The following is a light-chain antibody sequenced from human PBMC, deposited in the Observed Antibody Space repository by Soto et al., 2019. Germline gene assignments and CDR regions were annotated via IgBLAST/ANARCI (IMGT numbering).Light chain of an antibody. CDR1: QSVSSY. J-gene: IGKJ1*01. V-gene: IGKV3-11*01. CDR3: KKRSNLWT. CDR2: DSS. Sequence: EIVLTQSPATLSLSPGERATLSCRASQSVSSYLAWYQQKPGQAPRLIIYDSSNRATCIPARFSGSGSETDLILTISSLEPEDFAVYYCKKRSNLWTFGHGTKGEIK.